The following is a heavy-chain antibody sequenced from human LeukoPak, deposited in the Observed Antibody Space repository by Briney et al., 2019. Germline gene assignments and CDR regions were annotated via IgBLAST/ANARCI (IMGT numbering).Heavy chain of an antibody. CDR2: INPNSGGT. V-gene: IGHV1-2*02. CDR1: GYTFTGYY. D-gene: IGHD3-9*01. J-gene: IGHJ4*02. Sequence: GASVKVSCKASGYTFTGYYMHWVRQAPGQGLEWMGWINPNSGGTNYAQKLQGRVIMTTDTSTSTAYMELRSLRSDDTAVYYCARDYYDILTGYYNFDYWGQGTLVTVSS. CDR3: ARDYYDILTGYYNFDY.